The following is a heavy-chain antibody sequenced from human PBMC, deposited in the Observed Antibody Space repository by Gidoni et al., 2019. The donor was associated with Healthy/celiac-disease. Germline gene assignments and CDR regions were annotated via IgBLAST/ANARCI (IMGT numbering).Heavy chain of an antibody. CDR1: GYSFTCYW. Sequence: EVQLVPSGAEVKKPGSSPRISCTVSGYSFTCYWISWVRQMPGKGLEWMGRIDPSDSYTNYSPSFQGHVTISADKSISTAYLQWSSLKASDTAMYYCARLGYCSGGSCPADYWGQGTLVTVSS. J-gene: IGHJ4*02. D-gene: IGHD2-15*01. CDR3: ARLGYCSGGSCPADY. V-gene: IGHV5-10-1*01. CDR2: IDPSDSYT.